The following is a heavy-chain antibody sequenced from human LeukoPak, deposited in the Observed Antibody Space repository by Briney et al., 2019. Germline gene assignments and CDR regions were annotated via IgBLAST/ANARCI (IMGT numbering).Heavy chain of an antibody. Sequence: AAVKVSCKVSGYTLTELSMHWVRQAPGKGLEWMGGFDPEDGETIYAQKFQGRVTMTEDTSTDTAYMELSSLRSEDTAVYYCATVGVPAAMVDYFDYWGQGTLVTVSS. CDR1: GYTLTELS. D-gene: IGHD2-2*01. J-gene: IGHJ4*02. CDR2: FDPEDGET. CDR3: ATVGVPAAMVDYFDY. V-gene: IGHV1-24*01.